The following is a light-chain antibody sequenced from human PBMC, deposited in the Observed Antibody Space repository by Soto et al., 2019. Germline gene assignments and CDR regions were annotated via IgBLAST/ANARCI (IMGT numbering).Light chain of an antibody. V-gene: IGKV1-5*01. J-gene: IGKJ1*01. CDR1: QSISSW. Sequence: DIQMAQSPSSVSAFVGDRVAVTCRASQSISSWLAWYQQKPGKAPKLLIYDASSLESGVPSRFSGSGSATEFTLTISSLQPDDFATYYCQQYNNYWTFGQGTKVDI. CDR2: DAS. CDR3: QQYNNYWT.